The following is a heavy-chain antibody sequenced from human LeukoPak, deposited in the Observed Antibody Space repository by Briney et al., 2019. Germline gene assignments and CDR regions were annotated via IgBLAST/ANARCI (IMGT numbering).Heavy chain of an antibody. CDR1: GGSISSYY. CDR2: IYYSGST. J-gene: IGHJ6*03. CDR3: ARADLYYYYMDV. Sequence: SETLSLTCTVSGGSISSYYWSWIRQPPGKGLEWIGYIYYSGSTNYNPSLKSRVTISVDTSKNQFSLKLSSVTAADTAVYYCARADLYYYYMDVWGKGTTVTVSS. V-gene: IGHV4-59*01.